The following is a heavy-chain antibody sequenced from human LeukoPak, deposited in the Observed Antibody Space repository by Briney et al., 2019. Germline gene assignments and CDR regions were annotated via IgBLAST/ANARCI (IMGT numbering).Heavy chain of an antibody. D-gene: IGHD3-10*01. CDR1: GGSISSYH. J-gene: IGHJ4*02. CDR3: ARESTMVRGSGVDY. Sequence: SETLSLTCTVSGGSISSYHWSWIRQPPGKGLEWIGYIYYSGSTYYNPSLKSRVTISVDTSKNQFSLKLSSVTAADTAVYYCARESTMVRGSGVDYWGQGTLVTVSS. CDR2: IYYSGST. V-gene: IGHV4-59*12.